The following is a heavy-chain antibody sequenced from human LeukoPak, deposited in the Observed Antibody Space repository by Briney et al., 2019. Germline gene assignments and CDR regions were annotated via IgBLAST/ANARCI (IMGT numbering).Heavy chain of an antibody. CDR1: GYTFTSYG. CDR3: ARDGAMIITGTTGRDY. D-gene: IGHD1-20*01. V-gene: IGHV1-18*01. CDR2: ISAYNGNT. Sequence: ASVKVSCKASGYTFTSYGISWVRQAPGQGLEWMGWISAYNGNTNYAQKLQGRVTMTTDTSTSTAYMELRSLRSDDTAVYYCARDGAMIITGTTGRDYWGQGTLVTVSS. J-gene: IGHJ4*02.